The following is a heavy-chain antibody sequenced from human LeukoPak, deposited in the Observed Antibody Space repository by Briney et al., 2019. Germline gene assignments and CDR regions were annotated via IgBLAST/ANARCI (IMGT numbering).Heavy chain of an antibody. CDR1: GYTFTNYA. V-gene: IGHV3-30*04. D-gene: IGHD3-22*01. J-gene: IGHJ4*02. CDR3: ARGSFYDRSTYYYFSSGYYFDY. CDR2: ISYDGSNK. Sequence: SCKASGYTFTNYAIHWVRQAPGKGLEWVAVISYDGSNKYYADSVMGRFTISRDNAKNSLYLQMNSLRAEDTAVYYCARGSFYDRSTYYYFSSGYYFDYWGQGTLVTVSS.